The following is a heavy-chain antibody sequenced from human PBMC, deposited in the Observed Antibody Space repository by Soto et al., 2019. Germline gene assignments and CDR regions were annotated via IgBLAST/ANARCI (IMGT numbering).Heavy chain of an antibody. J-gene: IGHJ4*02. V-gene: IGHV3-7*05. CDR1: GFTFSNSW. Sequence: EVQLVESGGGLVQPGGSLRLSCAASGFTFSNSWMSWVRQAPGKGLEWVANIKEDGSEKYYVDSVKGRFTISRDNAKNSLYLQMNSLRAEDTAVYYCARGANWGQGSLVTVSS. CDR2: IKEDGSEK. CDR3: ARGAN. D-gene: IGHD2-15*01.